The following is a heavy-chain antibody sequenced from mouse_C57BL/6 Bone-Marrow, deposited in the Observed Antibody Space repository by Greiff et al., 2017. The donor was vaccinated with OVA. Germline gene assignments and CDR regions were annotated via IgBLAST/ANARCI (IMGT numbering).Heavy chain of an antibody. D-gene: IGHD2-3*01. CDR1: GYTFTSYG. CDR2: IYPRSGNT. V-gene: IGHV1-81*01. CDR3: GRWGWLPGSYYAMGY. J-gene: IGHJ4*01. Sequence: QVQLQQSGAELARPGASVKLSCTASGYTFTSYGISWVKQRTGQGLEWIGEIYPRSGNTYYNEKFKGKAPLTADKSYSTAYMELRSLISEDAAVYFCGRWGWLPGSYYAMGYWGQGTPVTVS.